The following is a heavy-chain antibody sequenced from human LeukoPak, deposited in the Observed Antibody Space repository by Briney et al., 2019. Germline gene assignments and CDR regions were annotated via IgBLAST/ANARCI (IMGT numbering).Heavy chain of an antibody. CDR3: AREIPGVYAFDI. D-gene: IGHD6-13*01. V-gene: IGHV3-21*01. CDR1: GFTFSNHG. J-gene: IGHJ3*02. Sequence: GGSLRLSCAASGFTFSNHGMNWVRQAPGKGLEWVSSISSSSYIYYADSVKGRFTISRDNAKNSLYLQMNSLRAEDTAVYYCAREIPGVYAFDIWGQGTMVTVSS. CDR2: ISSSSYI.